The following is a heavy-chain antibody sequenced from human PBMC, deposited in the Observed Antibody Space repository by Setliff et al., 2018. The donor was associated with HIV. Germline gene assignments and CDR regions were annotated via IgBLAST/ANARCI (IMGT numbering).Heavy chain of an antibody. CDR3: ASGSNQERSDYYYAFDI. V-gene: IGHV3-7*05. J-gene: IGHJ3*02. CDR1: GFTFSSYW. D-gene: IGHD3-22*01. Sequence: GESLKISCAASGFTFSSYWMSWVRQAPGKGLEWVADIKQDGSKAYYMDSVKGRFTISRDNAKNSLYLQMNSLKIEDTAVYYCASGSNQERSDYYYAFDIWGQGTMVTVSS. CDR2: IKQDGSKA.